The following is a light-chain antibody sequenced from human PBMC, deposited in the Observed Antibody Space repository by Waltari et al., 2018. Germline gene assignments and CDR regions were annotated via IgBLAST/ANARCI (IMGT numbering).Light chain of an antibody. J-gene: IGKJ2*01. V-gene: IGKV1-39*01. CDR2: AAS. Sequence: DIHMTQSPSSLSASIGARVSITCRSSQSISTYLKWYQHKPGTAPRLLISAASNLQSGVPSRFSGSGSGTDFTLTINSLQPEDLATYFCQQGYNTPHTFGQGTKLAIK. CDR1: QSISTY. CDR3: QQGYNTPHT.